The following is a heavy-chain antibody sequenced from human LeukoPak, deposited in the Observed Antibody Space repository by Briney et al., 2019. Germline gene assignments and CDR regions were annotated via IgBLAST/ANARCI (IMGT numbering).Heavy chain of an antibody. V-gene: IGHV3-20*01. CDR1: GFTFDDYG. CDR2: INWNGGVT. D-gene: IGHD3-22*01. CDR3: ARRYYDSSGYTKDAFDV. J-gene: IGHJ3*01. Sequence: GGSLRLSCAASGFTFDDYGMGWARQLPGRGLEWVSVINWNGGVTSYADSVKGRFTISRDNARNSLYLQMNSLRADEDTALYHCARRYYDSSGYTKDAFDVWGQGTTVTVSS.